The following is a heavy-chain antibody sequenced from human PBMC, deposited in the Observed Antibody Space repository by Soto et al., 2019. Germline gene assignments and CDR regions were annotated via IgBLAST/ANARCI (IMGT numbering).Heavy chain of an antibody. V-gene: IGHV3-23*01. CDR2: ISGSGGST. D-gene: IGHD2-2*01. CDR3: ANTSSTRNPFYYYGMDV. J-gene: IGHJ6*02. CDR1: GFTFSSYA. Sequence: GGSLRLSCAASGFTFSSYAMSWVRQAPGKGLEWVSAISGSGGSTYYADSVKGRFTISRDNSKNTLYLQMNSLRAEDTAVYYSANTSSTRNPFYYYGMDVWGQGTTVTVSS.